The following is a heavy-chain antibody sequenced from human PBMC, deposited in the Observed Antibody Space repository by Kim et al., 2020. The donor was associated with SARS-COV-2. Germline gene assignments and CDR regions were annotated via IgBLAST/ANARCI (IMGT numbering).Heavy chain of an antibody. CDR3: ARRTALDY. CDR2: INTLTGKS. D-gene: IGHD5-18*01. J-gene: IGHJ4*02. Sequence: ASVKVSCRASGYTFTTYPLNWVRQAPGQGLEWMGWINTLTGKSMYAQDFTGRFVFSLDTSVSTAYLQISSLKAEDTAVYYCARRTALDYWGQGTLVTVSS. CDR1: GYTFTTYP. V-gene: IGHV7-4-1*02.